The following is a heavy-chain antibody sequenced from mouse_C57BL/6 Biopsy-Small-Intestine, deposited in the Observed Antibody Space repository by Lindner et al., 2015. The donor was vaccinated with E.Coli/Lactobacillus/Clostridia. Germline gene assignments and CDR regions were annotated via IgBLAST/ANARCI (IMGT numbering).Heavy chain of an antibody. Sequence: VQLQESGGDLVKPGGSLKLSCAASGFTFSSYGMSWVRQTPDKRLEWVATISSGGSYTYYPDSVKGRFTISRDNAKNTLYLQMSSLKSEDTAMYYCARQRYYYGSSPWFAYWGQGTLVTVSA. CDR2: ISSGGSYT. CDR1: GFTFSSYG. V-gene: IGHV5-6*01. J-gene: IGHJ3*01. CDR3: ARQRYYYGSSPWFAY. D-gene: IGHD1-1*01.